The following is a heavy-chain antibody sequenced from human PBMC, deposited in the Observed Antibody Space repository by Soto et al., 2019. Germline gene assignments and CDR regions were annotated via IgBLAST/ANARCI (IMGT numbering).Heavy chain of an antibody. D-gene: IGHD2-8*01. CDR1: GSSLSGYD. J-gene: IGHJ3*02. Sequence: SETLSLTCAVYGSSLSGYDCSWSRQPPGKGLEWIGEINQSGGTNYNPSLKSRVSISMDTSKNQFSLRLKSVTAADTAIYYCARHPYANGFDIWGRGTKVTVSS. V-gene: IGHV4-34*01. CDR2: INQSGGT. CDR3: ARHPYANGFDI.